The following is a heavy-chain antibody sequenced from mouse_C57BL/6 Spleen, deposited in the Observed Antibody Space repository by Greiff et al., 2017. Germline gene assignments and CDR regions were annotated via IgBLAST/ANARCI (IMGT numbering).Heavy chain of an antibody. Sequence: VHLVESGPGLVAPSQCLSITCTVSGFSLTSYGVHWVRQPPGKGLEWLVMIWSDGSTTYNSAPKSRLSISKDNSKSQVFLKMNSLQTDDTARYYCARHDPDSSGWAYWGQGTLVTVS. V-gene: IGHV2-6-1*01. J-gene: IGHJ3*01. CDR2: IWSDGST. D-gene: IGHD3-2*02. CDR3: ARHDPDSSGWAY. CDR1: GFSLTSYG.